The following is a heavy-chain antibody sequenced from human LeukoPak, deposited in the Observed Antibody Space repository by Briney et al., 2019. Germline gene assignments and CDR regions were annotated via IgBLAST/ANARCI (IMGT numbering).Heavy chain of an antibody. V-gene: IGHV3-30*02. CDR2: IRYDGSNK. CDR1: GFTFSSYG. CDR3: AKAGYSSSWSYFDY. D-gene: IGHD6-13*01. J-gene: IGHJ4*02. Sequence: GGSLRLSCAASGFTFSSYGMRWVRQAPGKGLEWVAFIRYDGSNKYYADSVKGRFTISRDNSKNTLYLQMNSLRAEDTAVYYCAKAGYSSSWSYFDYWGQGTLVTVSS.